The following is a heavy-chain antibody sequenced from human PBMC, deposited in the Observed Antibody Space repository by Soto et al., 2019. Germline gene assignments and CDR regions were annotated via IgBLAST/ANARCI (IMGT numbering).Heavy chain of an antibody. J-gene: IGHJ3*02. CDR1: GFTFSSYG. D-gene: IGHD3-22*01. V-gene: IGHV3-30*18. CDR2: ISYDGSNK. CDR3: AKKAVAYYYDSPDAFDI. Sequence: HPGGSLRLSCAASGFTFSSYGMHWVRQAPGKGLEWVAVISYDGSNKYYADSVKGRFTISRDNSKNTLYLQMNSLRAEDTAVYYCAKKAVAYYYDSPDAFDIWGQGTMVTGSS.